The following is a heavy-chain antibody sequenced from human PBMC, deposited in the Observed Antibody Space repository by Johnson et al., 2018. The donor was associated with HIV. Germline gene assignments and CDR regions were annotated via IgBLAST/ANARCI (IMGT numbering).Heavy chain of an antibody. D-gene: IGHD6-13*01. CDR2: IYSGGST. CDR1: GFTVSSHY. CDR3: ARELGGSSLPFGAFDI. V-gene: IGHV3-66*01. J-gene: IGHJ3*02. Sequence: VQLVESGGGLVQPGGSLRLSCAASGFTVSSHYMSWVRQAPGKGLEWVSVIYSGGSTYYADSVKGRFPISRDNSKNTLYPQMNSLRDEDTAVYYCARELGGSSLPFGAFDIWGQGTMVTVSS.